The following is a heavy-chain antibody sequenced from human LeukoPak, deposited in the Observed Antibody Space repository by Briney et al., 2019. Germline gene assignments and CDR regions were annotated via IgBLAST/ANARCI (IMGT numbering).Heavy chain of an antibody. CDR2: IYYSGST. J-gene: IGHJ4*02. D-gene: IGHD3-22*01. CDR3: ARGGYDSSGYYWYFDY. Sequence: RTSETLSLTCTVSGGSISSYYWSWIRQPPGKGLEWIGYIYYSGSTNYNPSLKSRVTISVDTSKNQFSLKLSSVTAADTAVYYCARGGYDSSGYYWYFDYWGQGTLVTVSS. CDR1: GGSISSYY. V-gene: IGHV4-59*08.